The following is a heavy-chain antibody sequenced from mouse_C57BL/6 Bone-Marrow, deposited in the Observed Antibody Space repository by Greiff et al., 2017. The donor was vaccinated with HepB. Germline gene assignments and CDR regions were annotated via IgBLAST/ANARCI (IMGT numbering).Heavy chain of an antibody. Sequence: ESGPGLVKPSQSLSLTCSVTGYSITSGYYWNWIRQFPGNKLEWMGYISYDGSNNYNPSLKNRISITRDTSKNQFFLKLNSVTTEDTATYYCARDRGTVVAFDYWGQGTTLTVSS. CDR2: ISYDGSN. J-gene: IGHJ2*01. D-gene: IGHD1-1*01. CDR3: ARDRGTVVAFDY. V-gene: IGHV3-6*01. CDR1: GYSITSGYY.